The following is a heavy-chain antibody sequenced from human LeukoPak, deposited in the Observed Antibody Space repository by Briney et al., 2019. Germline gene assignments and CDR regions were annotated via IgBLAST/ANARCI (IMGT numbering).Heavy chain of an antibody. CDR3: ARAVGPTDNWFDP. J-gene: IGHJ5*02. V-gene: IGHV4-59*01. D-gene: IGHD1-26*01. CDR1: GGSISSYY. Sequence: SETLSLTCTVSGGSISSYYWSWIRQPPGKGLEWIGYIYYSGSTNYNPSLKSPVTISVDTSKNQFSLKLSSVTAADTAVYYCARAVGPTDNWFDPWGQGTLVTVSS. CDR2: IYYSGST.